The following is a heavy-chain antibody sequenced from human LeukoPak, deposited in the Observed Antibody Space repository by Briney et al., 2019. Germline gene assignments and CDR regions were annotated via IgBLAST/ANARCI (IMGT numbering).Heavy chain of an antibody. CDR1: GFTFSDFY. J-gene: IGHJ4*02. Sequence: GGSLRLSCAASGFTFSDFYMSWIRQAPGKGLEWVSYISSSNSYTNYAASVKGRFTISRDNAKNSLYLQMNSLRAEDTAVYYCARIPEVYSSSWFLDYWGQGTLVTVSS. V-gene: IGHV3-11*03. CDR2: ISSSNSYT. D-gene: IGHD6-13*01. CDR3: ARIPEVYSSSWFLDY.